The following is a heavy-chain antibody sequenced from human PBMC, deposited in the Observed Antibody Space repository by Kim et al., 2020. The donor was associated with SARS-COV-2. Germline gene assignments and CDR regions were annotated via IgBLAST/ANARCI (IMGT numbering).Heavy chain of an antibody. Sequence: VKGRFHISRDNAKHTLYLQMNSLRAEDTTVYYCAKLFSTEWWATVVTPDYWGQGTLVTVSS. V-gene: IGHV3-23*01. J-gene: IGHJ4*02. CDR3: AKLFSTEWWATVVTPDY. D-gene: IGHD2-15*01.